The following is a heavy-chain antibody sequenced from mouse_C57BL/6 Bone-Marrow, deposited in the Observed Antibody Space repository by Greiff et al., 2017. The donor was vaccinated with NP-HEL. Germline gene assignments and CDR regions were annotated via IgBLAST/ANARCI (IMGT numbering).Heavy chain of an antibody. CDR3: AREYDYDEDY. J-gene: IGHJ2*01. CDR1: GYTFTSYW. V-gene: IGHV1-64*01. D-gene: IGHD2-4*01. CDR2: IHPNSGST. Sequence: QVQLQQPGAELVKPGASVKLSCKASGYTFTSYWMHWVKQRPGQGLEWIGMIHPNSGSTNYNEKFKSKATLTVDKSSRTAYMQLRSLTSEVSAVYYCAREYDYDEDYWGQGTTLTGSS.